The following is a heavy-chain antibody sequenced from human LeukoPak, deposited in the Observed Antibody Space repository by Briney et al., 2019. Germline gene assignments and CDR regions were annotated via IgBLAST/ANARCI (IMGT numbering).Heavy chain of an antibody. D-gene: IGHD3-9*01. Sequence: SETLSLTCAVYGGSFSGYYWSWIRQPPGKGLEWVGEINHSGSTNYNPSLKSRVTISVDTSKNQFSLKLSSVTAADTAVYYCARGGLRYFDWLSNYYFDYWGQGTLVTVSS. CDR2: INHSGST. V-gene: IGHV4-34*01. CDR3: ARGGLRYFDWLSNYYFDY. CDR1: GGSFSGYY. J-gene: IGHJ4*02.